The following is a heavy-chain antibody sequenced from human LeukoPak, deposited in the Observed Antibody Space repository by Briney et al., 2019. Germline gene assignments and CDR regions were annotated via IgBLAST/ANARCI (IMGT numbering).Heavy chain of an antibody. D-gene: IGHD4-17*01. V-gene: IGHV1-69*04. CDR1: GGTFSSYA. J-gene: IGHJ4*02. Sequence: SVKVSCKASGGTFSSYAISWVRQALGQGLEWMGRITPIPGITSYAQKFQGRVAITADKSTSTIYMELSSLRSEDTALYYCAREGVYGDYAVDFDSWGQGTLVTVSS. CDR3: AREGVYGDYAVDFDS. CDR2: ITPIPGIT.